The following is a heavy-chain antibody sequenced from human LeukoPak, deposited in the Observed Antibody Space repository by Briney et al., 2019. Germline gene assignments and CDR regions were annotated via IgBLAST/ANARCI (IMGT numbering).Heavy chain of an antibody. J-gene: IGHJ3*02. CDR2: ISSSSSYI. CDR1: GSTFSSYS. Sequence: PGESLKISCAASGSTFSSYSMNWVRQAPGKGLEWVSSISSSSSYIYYADSVKGRFTVSRDNAKNSLYLQMNSLRAEDTAVYYCARDRSELYGGNSFDIWGQGTMVTVSS. V-gene: IGHV3-21*01. CDR3: ARDRSELYGGNSFDI. D-gene: IGHD4-23*01.